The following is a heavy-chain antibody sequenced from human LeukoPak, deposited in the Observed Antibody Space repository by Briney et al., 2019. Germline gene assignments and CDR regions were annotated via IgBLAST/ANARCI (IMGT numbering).Heavy chain of an antibody. CDR1: GGSINSYY. V-gene: IGHV4-59*08. Sequence: NPSETLSLTCTVSGGSINSYYWSWIRQPPGKGLEWIGYIYYSGSTNYNPSLKSRVTISVDTSKNQFSLKLSSVTAADTAVYYCATLRYCGGGSCCPKYFQHWGQGTLVTVSS. D-gene: IGHD2-15*01. CDR3: ATLRYCGGGSCCPKYFQH. J-gene: IGHJ1*01. CDR2: IYYSGST.